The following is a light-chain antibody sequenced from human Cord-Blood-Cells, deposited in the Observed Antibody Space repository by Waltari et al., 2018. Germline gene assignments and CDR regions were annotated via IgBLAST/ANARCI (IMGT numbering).Light chain of an antibody. CDR1: SLRRYS. CDR3: NSRDSSGNHLV. J-gene: IGLJ2*01. V-gene: IGLV3-19*01. CDR2: GKN. Sequence: SSALTQHPAVSVALAQTVRITCQGDSLRRYSASWYQKKPRQAHVLFIYGKNNRPSGIPDRFSGSSSGNTASLTITGAQAEDEADYYCNSRDSSGNHLVFGGGTKLTVL.